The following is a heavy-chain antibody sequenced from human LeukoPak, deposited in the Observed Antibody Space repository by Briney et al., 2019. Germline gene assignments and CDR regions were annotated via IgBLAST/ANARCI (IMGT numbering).Heavy chain of an antibody. CDR3: ARDPGTYYYYGMDV. J-gene: IGHJ6*02. Sequence: GGSLCLSCAASGFPFSSYWMSWGRQAPGKGLEWGANIKQDGSEKYYVDSVKGRFTISRDNAKNSLYLQMNSLRAEDTAVYYCARDPGTYYYYGMDVWGQGTTVTVSS. V-gene: IGHV3-7*01. CDR1: GFPFSSYW. CDR2: IKQDGSEK. D-gene: IGHD1-1*01.